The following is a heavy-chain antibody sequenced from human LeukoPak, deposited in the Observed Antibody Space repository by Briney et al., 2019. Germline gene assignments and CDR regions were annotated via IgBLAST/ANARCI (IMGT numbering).Heavy chain of an antibody. J-gene: IGHJ4*02. D-gene: IGHD3-10*01. CDR1: GFTFDEYA. V-gene: IGHV3-43*02. CDR2: ISGDGGST. CDR3: AKGPLWYFDY. Sequence: PGGSLRLSCAASGFTFDEYAMHWVRQAPGKSLEWVSLISGDGGSTYYADSVKGRFTISRDNSKNSLYLQMNSLRTEDTALYYCAKGPLWYFDYWGQGTLVTVSS.